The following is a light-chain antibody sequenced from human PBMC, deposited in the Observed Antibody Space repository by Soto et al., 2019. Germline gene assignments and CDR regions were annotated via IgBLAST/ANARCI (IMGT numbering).Light chain of an antibody. Sequence: QSVLTQPPSASGAPGHSVTISCTGTSSDVGGYNYVSWYQQHPGKAPKLMIYEVTRRPSGVPDRFSGSKSGNTASLTVSGLQAEDEADYYSSSYAGSNNVVFGGGTKVTVL. J-gene: IGLJ2*01. CDR2: EVT. CDR1: SSDVGGYNY. V-gene: IGLV2-8*01. CDR3: SSYAGSNNVV.